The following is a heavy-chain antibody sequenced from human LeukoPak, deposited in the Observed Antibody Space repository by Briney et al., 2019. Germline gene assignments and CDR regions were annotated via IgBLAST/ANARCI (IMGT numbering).Heavy chain of an antibody. D-gene: IGHD3-3*01. Sequence: PSETLSLTCAVYGGSSSGYYWSWIRQPPGKGLEWIGEINHSGSTNYNPSLKSRVTISVDTSKNQFSLKLSSVTAADTAVYYCARGVFDFWGQLYYFDYWGQGTLVTVSS. CDR1: GGSSSGYY. V-gene: IGHV4-34*01. CDR2: INHSGST. J-gene: IGHJ4*02. CDR3: ARGVFDFWGQLYYFDY.